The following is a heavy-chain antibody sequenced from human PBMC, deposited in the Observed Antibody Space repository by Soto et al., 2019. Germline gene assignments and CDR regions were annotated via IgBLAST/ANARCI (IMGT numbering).Heavy chain of an antibody. Sequence: EVQLLESGGGLVQPGGSLRLSCAASGFTFSNYEMNWVRQAPGKGLEWVSYISSGDSAIYYADSVKGRFTISRDNAKNSLYLQMNSLRAEDTAVYYCASLEVATMQGWGQGTLVTVSS. D-gene: IGHD5-12*01. J-gene: IGHJ4*02. V-gene: IGHV3-48*03. CDR3: ASLEVATMQG. CDR2: ISSGDSAI. CDR1: GFTFSNYE.